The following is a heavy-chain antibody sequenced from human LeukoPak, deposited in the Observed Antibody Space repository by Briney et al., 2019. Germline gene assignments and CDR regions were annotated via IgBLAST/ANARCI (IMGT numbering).Heavy chain of an antibody. CDR2: ISAYNGNT. CDR3: ARDSPSSGWTPLCYYYGMDV. J-gene: IGHJ6*02. V-gene: IGHV1-18*01. CDR1: GYTFTSYG. D-gene: IGHD6-19*01. Sequence: ASVKVSCKASGYTFTSYGISWVRQAPGQGLEWMGWISAYNGNTNYAQKLQGRVTMTTDTSTSTAYMELRSLRSDDTAVYYCARDSPSSGWTPLCYYYGMDVWGQGTTVTVSS.